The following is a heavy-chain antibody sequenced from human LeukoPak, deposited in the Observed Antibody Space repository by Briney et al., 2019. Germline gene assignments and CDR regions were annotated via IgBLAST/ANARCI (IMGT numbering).Heavy chain of an antibody. Sequence: PSQTLSLTCTVSGGSISSGGYYWSWIRQPPGKGLEWIGYIYHSGSTYYNPSLKSRVTISVDRSKNQFSLKLSSVTAADTAVYYCARVLEYSSSSGAFDIWGQGTMVTVSS. CDR1: GGSISSGGYY. CDR3: ARVLEYSSSSGAFDI. V-gene: IGHV4-30-2*01. J-gene: IGHJ3*02. D-gene: IGHD6-6*01. CDR2: IYHSGST.